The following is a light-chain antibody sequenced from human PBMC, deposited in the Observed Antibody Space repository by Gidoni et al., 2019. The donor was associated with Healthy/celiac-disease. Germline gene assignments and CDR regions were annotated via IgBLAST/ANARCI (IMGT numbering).Light chain of an antibody. CDR3: QQYNSYSWT. CDR2: KAS. V-gene: IGKV1-5*03. Sequence: IQMTQSPSTLSASVGDRVTITCRASQSISSWLAWYQQKPGKAPKLLIYKASSLESGVPSRLSGSGSGTEFTLTISSLQPDDFATYYCQQYNSYSWTFGQGTKVEIK. J-gene: IGKJ1*01. CDR1: QSISSW.